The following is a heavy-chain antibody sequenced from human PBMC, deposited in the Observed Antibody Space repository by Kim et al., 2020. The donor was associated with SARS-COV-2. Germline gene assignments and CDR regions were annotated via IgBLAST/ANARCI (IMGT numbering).Heavy chain of an antibody. D-gene: IGHD3-10*01. J-gene: IGHJ6*02. CDR3: ARGVGEVRYYYHGMDV. V-gene: IGHV1-3*01. Sequence: KVQGRVTITRDKSASTAYMEMRSLRTEDTAVYYCARGVGEVRYYYHGMDVWGQGTTVTVSS.